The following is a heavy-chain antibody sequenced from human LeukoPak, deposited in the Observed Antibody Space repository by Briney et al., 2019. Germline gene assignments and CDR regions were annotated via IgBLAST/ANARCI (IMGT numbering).Heavy chain of an antibody. CDR2: ISHTGGI. CDR3: ARHLHDYGDPFVFDY. J-gene: IGHJ4*02. CDR1: GGSFSGHS. Sequence: SETLSLTCAVYGGSFSGHSWSWIRQAPGKGLEWIGEISHTGGINYNPSLKSRVTISVDTSKNQFSLKLSSVTAADTAVYYCARHLHDYGDPFVFDYWGQGTLVTVSS. D-gene: IGHD4-17*01. V-gene: IGHV4-34*01.